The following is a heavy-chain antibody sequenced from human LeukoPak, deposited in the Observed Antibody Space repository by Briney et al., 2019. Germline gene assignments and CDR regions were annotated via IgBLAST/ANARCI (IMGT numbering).Heavy chain of an antibody. CDR2: IYYSGST. D-gene: IGHD2-8*01. J-gene: IGHJ5*02. CDR3: ARDSLGYCTNGVCYGCFAP. CDR1: GGSISSHY. V-gene: IGHV4-59*11. Sequence: KASETLSLTCTVSGGSISSHYWSWIRQPPGKGLEWIGYIYYSGSTNYNPSLKSRVTISVDTSKNQFSLKLSSVTAADTAVYYCARDSLGYCTNGVCYGCFAPGGQGPWVTVPS.